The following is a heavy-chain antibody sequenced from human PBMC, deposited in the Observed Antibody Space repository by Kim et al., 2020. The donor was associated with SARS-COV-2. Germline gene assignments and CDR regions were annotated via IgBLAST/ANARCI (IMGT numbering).Heavy chain of an antibody. J-gene: IGHJ4*02. V-gene: IGHV3-7*03. Sequence: DTNPVESVKGRFTISRDNAKNSLFLQMHSLRSEDTAVYYCARVPDSFDFWGQGTLVTVSS. CDR3: ARVPDSFDF. CDR2: DT. D-gene: IGHD3-22*01.